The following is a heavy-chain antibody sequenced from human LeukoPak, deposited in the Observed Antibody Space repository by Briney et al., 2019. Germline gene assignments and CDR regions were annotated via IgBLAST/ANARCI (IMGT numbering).Heavy chain of an antibody. CDR1: GYTFTSYY. CDR2: IIPIFGTA. CDR3: ARSRGIVVVPAAIRWFDP. D-gene: IGHD2-2*01. J-gene: IGHJ5*02. Sequence: SVKVSCKASGYTFTSYYMHWVRQAPGQGLEWMGGIIPIFGTANYAQKFQGRVTITADESTSTAYMELSSLRSEDTAVYYCARSRGIVVVPAAIRWFDPWGQGTLVTVSS. V-gene: IGHV1-69*13.